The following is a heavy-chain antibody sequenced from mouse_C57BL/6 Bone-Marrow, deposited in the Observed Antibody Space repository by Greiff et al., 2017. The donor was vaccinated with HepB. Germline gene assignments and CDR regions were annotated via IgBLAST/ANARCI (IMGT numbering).Heavy chain of an antibody. J-gene: IGHJ2*01. Sequence: VNVVESGPGLVAPSQRLSITCTVSGFSFTSYAISWVRQPPGKGLEWLGVIWTGGGTNYNSALKSRLSISKDNSKSQVFLKMNSLQTDDTARYYCASITTVYYFDYWGQGTTLTVSS. V-gene: IGHV2-9-1*01. CDR2: IWTGGGT. CDR3: ASITTVYYFDY. D-gene: IGHD1-1*01. CDR1: GFSFTSYA.